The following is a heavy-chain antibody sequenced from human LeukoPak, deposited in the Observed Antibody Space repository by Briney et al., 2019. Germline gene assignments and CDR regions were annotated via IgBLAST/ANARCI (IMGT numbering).Heavy chain of an antibody. Sequence: GASVKVSCKASGYTFTSYGISWVRQAPGQGLEWMGWISAYNGNTNYAQKFQGRVTMTIETSTSTVYMELRTLKNDDTAVYYCASSYDSSGYYHQVGGYWGQGTLVTVSS. V-gene: IGHV1-18*01. CDR3: ASSYDSSGYYHQVGGY. J-gene: IGHJ4*02. CDR1: GYTFTSYG. CDR2: ISAYNGNT. D-gene: IGHD3-22*01.